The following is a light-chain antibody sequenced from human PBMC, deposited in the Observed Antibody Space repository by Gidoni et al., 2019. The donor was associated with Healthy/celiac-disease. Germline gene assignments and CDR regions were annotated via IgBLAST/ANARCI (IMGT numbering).Light chain of an antibody. CDR2: DAS. J-gene: IGKJ3*01. V-gene: IGKV1-33*01. Sequence: SASVGDRATITRQASQDISNYLNWYQQKPGKAPKLLIYDASNLETGVPSRCSGSGSGTDFTITISSLPPEAIATYYWQPYDSLPGFGPGTKVDIK. CDR3: QPYDSLPG. CDR1: QDISNY.